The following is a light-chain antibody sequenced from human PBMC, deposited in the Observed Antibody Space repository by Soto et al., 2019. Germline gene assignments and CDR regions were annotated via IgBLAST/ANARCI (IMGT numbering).Light chain of an antibody. V-gene: IGLV2-14*01. CDR2: EVN. CDR1: SSDVGPYNY. J-gene: IGLJ3*02. CDR3: NSDTSRSTLV. Sequence: QSALTQPASVSGSPGQSITISCTGTSSDVGPYNYVSWYQQHPGKAPKLMIYEVNNRPSGVSNRFSGSKSGNTASLTISGLQAEDEADYYCNSDTSRSTLVFGGGTKLTVL.